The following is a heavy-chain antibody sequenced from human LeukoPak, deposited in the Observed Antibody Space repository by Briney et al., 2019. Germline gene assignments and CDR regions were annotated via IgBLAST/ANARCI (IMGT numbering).Heavy chain of an antibody. CDR2: IKQDGSEK. CDR3: ARGLWSGTY. D-gene: IGHD3-10*01. CDR1: GFTFSDYW. V-gene: IGHV3-7*01. J-gene: IGHJ4*02. Sequence: PGGSLRLSCVASGFTFSDYWMTWVRQAPGKGLEWVANIKQDGSEKFCVDSVKGRFTISRDNAENSLYLHTNSLRAEDTAVYYCARGLWSGTYWGQGSLVTVSS.